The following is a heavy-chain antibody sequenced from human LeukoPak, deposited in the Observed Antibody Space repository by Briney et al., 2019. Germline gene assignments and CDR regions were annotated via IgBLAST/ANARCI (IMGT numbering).Heavy chain of an antibody. Sequence: GGSLRLSCAASGFTFSSYAMHWVRQAPGKGLEWVAVISYDGSNKYYADSVKGRFTISRDNSKNTLYLQMNSLRAEDTAVYYCARGGDFWSGYQRTRYYYYMDVWGKGTTVTVSS. J-gene: IGHJ6*03. D-gene: IGHD3-3*01. CDR2: ISYDGSNK. V-gene: IGHV3-30-3*01. CDR3: ARGGDFWSGYQRTRYYYYMDV. CDR1: GFTFSSYA.